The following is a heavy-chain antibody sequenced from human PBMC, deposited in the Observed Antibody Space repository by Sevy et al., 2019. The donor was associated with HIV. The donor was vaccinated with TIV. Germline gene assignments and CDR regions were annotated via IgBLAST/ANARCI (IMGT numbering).Heavy chain of an antibody. Sequence: ASMKVSCKASGYTFTSYDINWVRQATGQGLEWMGWMNPNSGNTGYAQKFQGRVTMTRNTSISTAYMELSSLRSEDTAVYYCARVADCSSTSCYAYAFDIWGQGTMVTVSS. CDR3: ARVADCSSTSCYAYAFDI. CDR2: MNPNSGNT. V-gene: IGHV1-8*01. CDR1: GYTFTSYD. D-gene: IGHD2-2*01. J-gene: IGHJ3*02.